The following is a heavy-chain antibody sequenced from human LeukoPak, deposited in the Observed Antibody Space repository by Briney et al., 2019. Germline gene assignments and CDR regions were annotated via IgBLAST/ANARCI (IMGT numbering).Heavy chain of an antibody. CDR1: GYTFTSYG. Sequence: GASVKVSCRASGYTFTSYGISWVRQAPGQGLEWMGWISAYNGNTNYAQKLQGRVTMTTDTSTSTAYMELRSLRSDDTAVYYCARGPYCSGGSCYSVDYWGQGTLVTVSS. D-gene: IGHD2-15*01. CDR2: ISAYNGNT. V-gene: IGHV1-18*01. J-gene: IGHJ4*02. CDR3: ARGPYCSGGSCYSVDY.